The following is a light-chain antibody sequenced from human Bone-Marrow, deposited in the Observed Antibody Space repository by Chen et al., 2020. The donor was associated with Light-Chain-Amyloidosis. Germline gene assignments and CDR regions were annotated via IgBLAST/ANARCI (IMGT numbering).Light chain of an antibody. J-gene: IGLJ1*01. CDR3: CSYAGSSTFSV. V-gene: IGLV2-23*02. Sequence: HSALTHPASVSGSPVQSITIPCTGTSSHVGSYNLVSWYQQHPGKAPKLMISEVSKRPSGVSNRFSGSKSGNTASLTISGLQAEDEAEYYCCSYAGSSTFSVFGTGTKVTVL. CDR2: EVS. CDR1: SSHVGSYNL.